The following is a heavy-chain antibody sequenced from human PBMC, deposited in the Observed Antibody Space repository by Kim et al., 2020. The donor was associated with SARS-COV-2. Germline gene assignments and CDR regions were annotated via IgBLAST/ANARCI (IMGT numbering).Heavy chain of an antibody. CDR3: ARDRIAAAGKVGGTQGRYFDY. J-gene: IGHJ4*02. D-gene: IGHD6-13*01. V-gene: IGHV4-61*01. Sequence: SETLSLTCTVSGGSVSSGSYYWSWIRQPPGKGLEWIGYIYYSGSTNYNPSLKSRVTISVDTSKNQFSLKLSSVTAADTAVYYCARDRIAAAGKVGGTQGRYFDYWGQGTLVTVSS. CDR2: IYYSGST. CDR1: GGSVSSGSYY.